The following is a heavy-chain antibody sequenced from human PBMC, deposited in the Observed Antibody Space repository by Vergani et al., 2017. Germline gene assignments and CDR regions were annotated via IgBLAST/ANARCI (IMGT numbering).Heavy chain of an antibody. CDR3: AHSLXYYDFWSGSPGFDP. J-gene: IGHJ5*02. V-gene: IGHV2-5*01. Sequence: QITLKESGPTLVKPTQTLTLTCTFSGFSLSTSGVGVGWIRQPPGKALEWLALIYWNDDKRYSPSLKSRLTITKDTSKNQVVLTMTNMDPVDTATYYCAHSLXYYDFWSGSPGFDPWGQGTLVTVSS. CDR1: GFSLSTSGVG. D-gene: IGHD3-3*01. CDR2: IYWNDDK.